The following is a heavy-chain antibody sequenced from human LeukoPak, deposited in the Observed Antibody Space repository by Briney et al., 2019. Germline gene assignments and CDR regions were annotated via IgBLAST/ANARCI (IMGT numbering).Heavy chain of an antibody. Sequence: GGSLRLSCAASGFTFSSSGMHWVRQAPGKGLEWVAVMSYDGTIQYYADSVKGRFTISRDNSKNTLYLQMNSLRAEDTAVYYCARVSYCSSTSCYRFDYWGQGTLVTVSS. D-gene: IGHD2-2*01. CDR1: GFTFSSSG. CDR2: MSYDGTIQ. V-gene: IGHV3-33*05. J-gene: IGHJ4*02. CDR3: ARVSYCSSTSCYRFDY.